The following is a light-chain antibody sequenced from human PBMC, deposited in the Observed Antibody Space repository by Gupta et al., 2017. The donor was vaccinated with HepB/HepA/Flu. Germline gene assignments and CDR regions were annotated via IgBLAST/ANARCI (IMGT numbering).Light chain of an antibody. V-gene: IGKV3-15*01. J-gene: IGKJ3*01. CDR2: DAA. CDR3: QQYNNWPRVT. CDR1: QSVSSN. Sequence: EIVMTQSPTTLSVSPGERATLSGRASQSVSSNLAWYQQKPGQAPRLLIYDAATRATGSPARFSGGGSCTEFSLTISSRQSEDFAVYYCQQYNNWPRVTFGPGTKVDIK.